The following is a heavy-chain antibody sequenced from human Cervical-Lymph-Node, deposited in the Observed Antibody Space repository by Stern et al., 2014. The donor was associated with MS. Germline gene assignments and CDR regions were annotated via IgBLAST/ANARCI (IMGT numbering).Heavy chain of an antibody. CDR1: GYTFDGYA. J-gene: IGHJ4*02. CDR2: IDWRSGRI. Sequence: EVQLVESGGDLVQPGRSLRLSCAAPGYTFDGYAMHWIRQAPGKGLEWVSGIDWRSGRIDYADSVKGRFTTTRDDARNSLYLQMKSLRAEDTALYYCVKDMNPGALDYWGQGTLVTVSS. CDR3: VKDMNPGALDY. V-gene: IGHV3-9*01.